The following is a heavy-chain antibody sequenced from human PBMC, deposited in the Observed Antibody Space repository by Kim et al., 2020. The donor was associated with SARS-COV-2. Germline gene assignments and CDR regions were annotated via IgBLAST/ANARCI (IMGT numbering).Heavy chain of an antibody. CDR3: TTDASVVVTRYYYYYGMDV. J-gene: IGHJ6*02. D-gene: IGHD2-21*02. V-gene: IGHV3-15*01. Sequence: GRLTISRDDSKNTLYLQMNSLKTEDTAVYYCTTDASVVVTRYYYYYGMDVWGQGTTVTVSS.